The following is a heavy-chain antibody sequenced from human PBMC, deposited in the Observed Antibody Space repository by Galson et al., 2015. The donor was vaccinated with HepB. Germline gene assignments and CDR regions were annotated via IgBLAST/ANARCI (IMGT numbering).Heavy chain of an antibody. Sequence: SLRLSCAASGFTLSSYVMNWVRQAPGKGLEWISYISNSDSSIFYADSVKGRFTISRDNAKNSLYLQMNSLRAEDTAVYYCARPLMVRRLSYYGMDVWGQGTTVTVSS. D-gene: IGHD2-8*01. CDR2: ISNSDSSI. CDR1: GFTLSSYV. V-gene: IGHV3-48*03. J-gene: IGHJ6*02. CDR3: ARPLMVRRLSYYGMDV.